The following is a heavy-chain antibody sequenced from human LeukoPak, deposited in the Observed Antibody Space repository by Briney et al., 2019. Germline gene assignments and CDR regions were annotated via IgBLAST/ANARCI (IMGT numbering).Heavy chain of an antibody. CDR1: GFTFSSYE. D-gene: IGHD3-9*01. J-gene: IGHJ4*02. V-gene: IGHV3-48*03. CDR2: ISSSGSTI. CDR3: AREPDYDILTGYSY. Sequence: QPGGSLRLSCAASGFTFSSYEMNWVRQAPGKGLEWVSYISSSGSTINYADSVKGRFTISRDNAKNSLYLQMNSLRAEDTAVYYCAREPDYDILTGYSYWGQGTLVTVSS.